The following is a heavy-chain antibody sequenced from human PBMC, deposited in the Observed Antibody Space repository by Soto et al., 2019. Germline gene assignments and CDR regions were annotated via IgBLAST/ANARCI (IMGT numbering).Heavy chain of an antibody. Sequence: QITLKESGPPLVKPTQTLTLTCTFSGFSLTTTGVGVGWIRQPPGKALEWLALIYWDDDKCYSPSLKSRLAIIKDTSKNQVVLTMTNMDPVDTATYYCAHSTYSAAAVTGFDYWGQGTLVTVSS. CDR1: GFSLTTTGVG. J-gene: IGHJ4*02. D-gene: IGHD6-13*01. CDR2: IYWDDDK. CDR3: AHSTYSAAAVTGFDY. V-gene: IGHV2-5*02.